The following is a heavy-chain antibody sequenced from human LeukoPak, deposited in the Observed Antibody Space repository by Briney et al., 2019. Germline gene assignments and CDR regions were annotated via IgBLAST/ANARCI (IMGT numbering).Heavy chain of an antibody. V-gene: IGHV3-7*01. D-gene: IGHD5-12*01. CDR2: IKQDGSEK. CDR3: ATSIAATISDY. CDR1: GFTFSSYW. Sequence: GGSLRLSCAASGFTFSSYWMHWVRQAPGKGLEWVANIKQDGSEKYYVDSVKGRFTISRDNAKNSLYLQMNSLRAEDTAVYYCATSIAATISDYWGQGTLVTVSS. J-gene: IGHJ4*02.